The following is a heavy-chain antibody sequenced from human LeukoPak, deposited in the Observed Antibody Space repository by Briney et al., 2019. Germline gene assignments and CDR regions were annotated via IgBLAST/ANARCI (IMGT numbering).Heavy chain of an antibody. D-gene: IGHD6-19*01. J-gene: IGHJ4*02. CDR3: ARGGYSSGWYEGEFDY. CDR2: IYYSGST. CDR1: GGSISSYY. V-gene: IGHV4-59*01. Sequence: PSETLSLTCTVPGGSISSYYWSWIRQPPGKGLEWIGYIYYSGSTNYNPSLKSRVTISVDTSKNQFSLKLSSVTAADTAVYYCARGGYSSGWYEGEFDYWGQGTLVTVSS.